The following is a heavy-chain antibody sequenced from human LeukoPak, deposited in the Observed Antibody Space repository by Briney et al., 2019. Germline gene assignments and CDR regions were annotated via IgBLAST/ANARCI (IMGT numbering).Heavy chain of an antibody. D-gene: IGHD3-9*01. CDR2: ISAYKGKK. J-gene: IGHJ6*03. CDR1: GYTFTSYV. Sequence: GASVKASCKASGYTFTSYVISWVRQAPGQGLEWMGWISAYKGKKNYSQKLQGRVTMTTETSTSLAYMELRSLRSDDQAVYYCARYYDILTGYYRCYYYMDVWGKGTTVTVSS. V-gene: IGHV1-18*01. CDR3: ARYYDILTGYYRCYYYMDV.